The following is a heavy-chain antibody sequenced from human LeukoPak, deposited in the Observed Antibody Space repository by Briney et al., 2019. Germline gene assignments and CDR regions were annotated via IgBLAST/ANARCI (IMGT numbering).Heavy chain of an antibody. CDR2: ILASGDTT. V-gene: IGHV3-23*01. CDR3: AREGRSFDY. Sequence: GGSLRLSCAASGFSFNNYAMSWVRQAPGKGLEWVAAILASGDTTYYADSVKGRYTISRDNAKNSLYLQMNSLRAEDTAVYYCAREGRSFDYWGQGTLVTVSS. CDR1: GFSFNNYA. J-gene: IGHJ4*02.